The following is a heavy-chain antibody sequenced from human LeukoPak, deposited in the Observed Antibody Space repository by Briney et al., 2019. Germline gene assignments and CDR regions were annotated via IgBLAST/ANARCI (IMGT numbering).Heavy chain of an antibody. CDR1: GGPISSYTNY. CDR2: ISYSGIT. D-gene: IGHD6-13*01. J-gene: IGHJ4*02. CDR3: ARLTSSSWPVFDY. Sequence: PSETLSLTCTVSGGPISSYTNYWAWIRQSPGERLEWIGSISYSGITHYNPSLKSRVTISVDTSKNQFSLKLTSVTAADTAVYYCARLTSSSWPVFDYWGQGTLVTVSS. V-gene: IGHV4-39*01.